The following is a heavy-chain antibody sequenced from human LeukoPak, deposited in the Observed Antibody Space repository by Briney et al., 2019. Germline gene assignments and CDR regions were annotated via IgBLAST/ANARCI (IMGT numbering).Heavy chain of an antibody. CDR3: ARDNSGAYGD. V-gene: IGHV3-11*01. CDR2: ISNSGTTI. CDR1: GFTFSDYY. J-gene: IGHJ4*02. Sequence: GGSLRLSCAASGFTFSDYYMSWIRQTPGKGLEWISCISNSGTTIYYADSVKGRFTISRDNAKNSLYLQMNGLRAEDTAVYYCARDNSGAYGDSGQGTPVTVSS. D-gene: IGHD1-26*01.